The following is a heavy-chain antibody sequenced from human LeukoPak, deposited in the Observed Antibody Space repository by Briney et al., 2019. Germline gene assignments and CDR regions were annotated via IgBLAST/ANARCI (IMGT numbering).Heavy chain of an antibody. D-gene: IGHD3-3*01. CDR1: GYTFTSYD. CDR3: ARADHDFWSGYYRETNWFDP. J-gene: IGHJ5*02. CDR2: INPNSGGT. Sequence: ASVKVSCKASGYTFTSYDINWVRQATGQGLEWMGWINPNSGGTNYAQKFQGRVTMTRDTSISTAYMELSRLRSDDTAVYYCARADHDFWSGYYRETNWFDPWGQGTLVTVSS. V-gene: IGHV1-2*02.